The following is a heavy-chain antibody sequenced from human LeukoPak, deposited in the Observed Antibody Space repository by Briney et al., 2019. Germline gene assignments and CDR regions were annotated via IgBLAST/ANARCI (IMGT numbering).Heavy chain of an antibody. Sequence: PGGSLRLSCAVSGFTFSMYAMHWVRQAPGQGLEYVSAGCSDGGSTYYANSVKSRCTISRDNSNNTLYLQMGSLIAEDVAVYYCVNYGMDVWGQGTTVTVSS. V-gene: IGHV3-64*01. J-gene: IGHJ6*02. CDR2: GCSDGGST. CDR1: GFTFSMYA. CDR3: VNYGMDV.